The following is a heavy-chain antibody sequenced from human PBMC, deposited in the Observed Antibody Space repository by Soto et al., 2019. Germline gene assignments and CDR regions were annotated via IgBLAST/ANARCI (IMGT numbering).Heavy chain of an antibody. CDR1: GFTVSSNY. CDR2: IYSGGST. D-gene: IGHD3-16*01. CDR3: ARSLTSGGVPL. Sequence: EVQLVESGGGLVQPGGSLRLSCAASGFTVSSNYRSWVRQAPGKGLEWVSVIYSGGSTYYSDSVKGRFSISRDNSKNTLYLQMNSLRSEDTAVYYCARSLTSGGVPLWGQGTLVTVSS. V-gene: IGHV3-66*01. J-gene: IGHJ4*02.